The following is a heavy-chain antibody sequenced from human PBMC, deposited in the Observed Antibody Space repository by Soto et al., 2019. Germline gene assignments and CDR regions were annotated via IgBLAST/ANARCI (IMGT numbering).Heavy chain of an antibody. D-gene: IGHD5-18*01. CDR3: ARELGGYSYGYSYYYGMDV. J-gene: IGHJ6*02. CDR2: IYYSGST. CDR1: GGSISSGGYY. V-gene: IGHV4-31*03. Sequence: LSLTCTVSGGSISSGGYYWSWIRQHPGKGLEWIGYIYYSGSTYYNPSLKSRVTISVDTSKNQFSLKLSSVTAADTAVYYCARELGGYSYGYSYYYGMDVWGQGTTVPSP.